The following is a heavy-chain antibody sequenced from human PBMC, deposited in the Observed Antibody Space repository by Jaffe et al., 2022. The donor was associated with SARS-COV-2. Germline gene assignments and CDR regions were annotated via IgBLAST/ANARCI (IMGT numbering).Heavy chain of an antibody. Sequence: QVQLQESGPGLVKPSQTLSLTCSVSGGSININNKHWSWIRQAAGKGLEWIGRIHASGKTNYNPSLKSRVSMSVDTSKNLFSLKLTFVTAADTAVYYCARGEGGDSYHYGLDVWGQGTTVTVSS. CDR3: ARGEGGDSYHYGLDV. CDR2: IHASGKT. CDR1: GGSININN. V-gene: IGHV4-61*02. D-gene: IGHD1-26*01. J-gene: IGHJ6*02.